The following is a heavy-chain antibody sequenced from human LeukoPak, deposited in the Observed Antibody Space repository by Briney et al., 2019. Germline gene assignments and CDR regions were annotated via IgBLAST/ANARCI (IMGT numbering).Heavy chain of an antibody. Sequence: GGSLRLSCAASGFSFSTYGMHWLRQAPGKGLEWVAFIRYDATHIPYADSVKGRFTISRDNSKNTLYLQMDGLRAEDTAVYYCSTEEQSSGSLFDYWGQGTLVTVSS. CDR2: IRYDATHI. CDR3: STEEQSSGSLFDY. V-gene: IGHV3-30*02. CDR1: GFSFSTYG. D-gene: IGHD3-22*01. J-gene: IGHJ4*02.